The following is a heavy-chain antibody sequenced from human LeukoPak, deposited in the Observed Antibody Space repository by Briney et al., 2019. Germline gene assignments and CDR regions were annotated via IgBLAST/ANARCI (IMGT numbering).Heavy chain of an antibody. CDR2: INPNSGGT. CDR1: GYTFSDYY. CDR3: ARGSVLTGYSH. J-gene: IGHJ4*02. Sequence: ASVKVSCKASGYTFSDYYIHWVRQAPGQGLEWMAWINPNSGGTNYAQKFQGRVTMTRDTSITTAYVELSRLTSDDTAVNYCARGSVLTGYSHWGQGTQVTVTS. D-gene: IGHD3-9*01. V-gene: IGHV1-2*02.